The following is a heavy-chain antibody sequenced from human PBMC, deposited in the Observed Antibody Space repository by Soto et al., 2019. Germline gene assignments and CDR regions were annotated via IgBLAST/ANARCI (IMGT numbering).Heavy chain of an antibody. CDR2: INHSGST. V-gene: IGHV4-34*01. Sequence: SETXSLTGSFYVLSFVVYYFIGIGQPPGKGLEWIGEINHSGSTNYNPSIKSRVTISVDTSKNQFSLKLSSVTAADTAVYYCARISGYSYGHFDYWGQGTLVTVSS. CDR1: VLSFVVYY. J-gene: IGHJ4*02. CDR3: ARISGYSYGHFDY. D-gene: IGHD5-18*01.